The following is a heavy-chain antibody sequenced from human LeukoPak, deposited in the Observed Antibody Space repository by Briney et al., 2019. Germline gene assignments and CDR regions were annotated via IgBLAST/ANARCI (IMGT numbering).Heavy chain of an antibody. Sequence: GGSLRLSCAASGFTFSDYYMSWIRQAPGKGLEWVSYISSSGSTIYYADSVKGRFTISRDNAKNSLYLQMNSLRAEDTAVYYCARKAVYYYDSSGYIDYWGQGTLVTVSS. V-gene: IGHV3-11*01. D-gene: IGHD3-22*01. J-gene: IGHJ4*02. CDR3: ARKAVYYYDSSGYIDY. CDR2: ISSSGSTI. CDR1: GFTFSDYY.